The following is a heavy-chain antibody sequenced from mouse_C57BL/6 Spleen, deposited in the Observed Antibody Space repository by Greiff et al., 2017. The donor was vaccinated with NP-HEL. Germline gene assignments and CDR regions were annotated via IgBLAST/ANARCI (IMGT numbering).Heavy chain of an antibody. D-gene: IGHD3-1*01. V-gene: IGHV5-4*01. CDR3: ASDGDSDGSKAMDY. J-gene: IGHJ4*01. Sequence: EVQRVESGGGLVKPGGSLKLSCAASGFTFSSYAMSWVRQTPEKRLEWVATISDGGSYTYYPDNVKGRFTISRDNAKNNLYLQMSHLKSEDTAMYYCASDGDSDGSKAMDYWGQGTSVTVSS. CDR2: ISDGGSYT. CDR1: GFTFSSYA.